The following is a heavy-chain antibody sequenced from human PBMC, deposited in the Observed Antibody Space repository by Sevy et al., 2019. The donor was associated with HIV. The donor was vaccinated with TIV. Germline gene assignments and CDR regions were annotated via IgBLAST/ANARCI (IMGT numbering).Heavy chain of an antibody. V-gene: IGHV4-38-2*01. CDR2: IYHSGST. D-gene: IGHD5-12*01. CDR1: GYSISSGYY. CDR3: ARQPWYGGYAFDY. J-gene: IGHJ4*02. Sequence: SETLSLTCAVSGYSISSGYYWGWIRQPPGKGLEWIGSIYHSGSTYYNPSLKSRVTISVDTSKNQFSLKLSSVTAADTAVYYCARQPWYGGYAFDYWGQGTLVTVSS.